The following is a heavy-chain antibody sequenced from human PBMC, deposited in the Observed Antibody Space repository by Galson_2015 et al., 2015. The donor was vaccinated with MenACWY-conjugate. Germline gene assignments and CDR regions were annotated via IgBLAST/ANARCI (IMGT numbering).Heavy chain of an antibody. V-gene: IGHV5-51*01. CDR2: IYPGDSNT. Sequence: QSGAEVKKPGESLKISCKGSGYRFTNYWIGWVRQMPGKGLEWMGVIYPGDSNTIYSPAFQGQVTISADKSISTAYLQWNSLKASDTAIYHCARGTPPYYGDYQTPFDYWGRGTLVTVSS. J-gene: IGHJ4*02. CDR3: ARGTPPYYGDYQTPFDY. CDR1: GYRFTNYW. D-gene: IGHD4-17*01.